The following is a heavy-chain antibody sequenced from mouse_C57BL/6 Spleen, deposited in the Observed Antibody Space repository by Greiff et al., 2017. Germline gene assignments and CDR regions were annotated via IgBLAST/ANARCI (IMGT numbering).Heavy chain of an antibody. CDR3: AREETYGNYGGFAY. J-gene: IGHJ3*01. Sequence: DVHLVESGGDLVKPGGSLKLSCAASGFTFSSYGMSWVRQTPDKRLEWVATISSGGSYTYYPDSVKGRFTISRDNAKNTLYLQMSSLKSEDTAMYYCAREETYGNYGGFAYWGQGTLVTVSA. CDR1: GFTFSSYG. D-gene: IGHD2-1*01. V-gene: IGHV5-6*01. CDR2: ISSGGSYT.